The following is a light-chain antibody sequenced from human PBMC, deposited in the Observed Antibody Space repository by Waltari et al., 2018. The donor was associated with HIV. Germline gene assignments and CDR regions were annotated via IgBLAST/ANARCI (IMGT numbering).Light chain of an antibody. J-gene: IGLJ3*02. CDR3: SSYVSGGSLL. Sequence: QSALTQPASVSGSLGQSITISCLGTDTDLAIYNYISWYQHPPDRAPRLVVFNTNSRPLGSPFRFSGSKSGKTASLTITGLQADDEGIYYCSSYVSGGSLLFGGGTRVTVL. V-gene: IGLV2-14*01. CDR2: NTN. CDR1: DTDLAIYNY.